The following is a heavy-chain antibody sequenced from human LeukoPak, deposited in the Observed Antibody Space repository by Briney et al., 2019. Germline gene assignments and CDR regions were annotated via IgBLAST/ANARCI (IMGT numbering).Heavy chain of an antibody. J-gene: IGHJ4*02. V-gene: IGHV1-46*01. CDR3: ARDFGDYGGLIFDY. D-gene: IGHD4-17*01. CDR1: GGTFSSYA. CDR2: INPSGGST. Sequence: GASVKVSCKASGGTFSSYAISWVRQAPGQGLEWMGMINPSGGSTTYAQKFQGRVTLTRDTSTSTAYMELRSLRSDDTAVYYCARDFGDYGGLIFDYWGQGTLVTVSS.